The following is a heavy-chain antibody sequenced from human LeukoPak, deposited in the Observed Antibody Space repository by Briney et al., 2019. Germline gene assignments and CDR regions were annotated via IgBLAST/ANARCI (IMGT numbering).Heavy chain of an antibody. CDR2: FYYSGST. Sequence: PSETLSLTCTVPGGSISSYYWSWIRQPPGKGLEWIGFFYYSGSTNYNPSLKSRVTLSVDTSKNQFSLKLSSVTAADSAVYYCARHEGDSSSWYGWLDPWGRGTLVTVSS. CDR3: ARHEGDSSSWYGWLDP. J-gene: IGHJ5*02. CDR1: GGSISSYY. V-gene: IGHV4-59*08. D-gene: IGHD6-13*01.